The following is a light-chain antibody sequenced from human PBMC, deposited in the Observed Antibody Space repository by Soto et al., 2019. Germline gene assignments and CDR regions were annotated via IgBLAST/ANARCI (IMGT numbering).Light chain of an antibody. Sequence: DIQMTQSPSTLSASVGDRVTITCRASQSISSWLAWYQQKPGKAPKLLIYDASSLESGVPSRFSGSGSGTDFTFTISSLQPEDIATYYCQQYDNLGQGTRLEIK. CDR2: DAS. CDR3: QQYDN. V-gene: IGKV1-5*01. J-gene: IGKJ5*01. CDR1: QSISSW.